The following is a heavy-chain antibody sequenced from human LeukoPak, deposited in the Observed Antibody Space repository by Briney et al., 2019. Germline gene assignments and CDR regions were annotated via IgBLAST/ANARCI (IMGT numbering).Heavy chain of an antibody. D-gene: IGHD6-19*01. CDR1: GFTFSDHY. Sequence: GGSLRLSCAASGFTFSDHYMDWVRQAPGKGLEGVGRSRNRAKSYTTDYAASVRGRFTISRDDSQNSLYLQMRSLKTEDTAVYHCVRVAYTSDWHLDYWGQGTLVTVSS. CDR3: VRVAYTSDWHLDY. V-gene: IGHV3-72*01. CDR2: SRNRAKSYTT. J-gene: IGHJ4*02.